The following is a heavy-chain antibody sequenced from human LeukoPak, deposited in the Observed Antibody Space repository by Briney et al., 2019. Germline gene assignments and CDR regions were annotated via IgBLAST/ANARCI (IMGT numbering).Heavy chain of an antibody. CDR1: GGSFSGYY. V-gene: IGHV4-34*01. J-gene: IGHJ5*02. Sequence: SETLSLTCAVYGGSFSGYYWSWIRQPPGKWLEWIGEINHSGSTNYNPSLKSRVTISVDTSKNQFSLKLSSVTAADTAVYYCARADYSGSSWYNLLLRWFDPWGQGTLVTVSS. CDR3: ARADYSGSSWYNLLLRWFDP. CDR2: INHSGST. D-gene: IGHD6-13*01.